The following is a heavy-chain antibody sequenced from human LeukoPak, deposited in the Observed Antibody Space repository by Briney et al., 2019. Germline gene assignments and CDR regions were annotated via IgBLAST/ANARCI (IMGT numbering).Heavy chain of an antibody. Sequence: GGSLRLSCAASGFTFSSYSMNWVRQAPGKGLEWVSSISSSSSYIYYADSVKGRFTISRDNAKNSLYLQMNSLRAEDTAVYYCARVGSGYDPLDYWGQGTLVTVSS. V-gene: IGHV3-21*01. CDR3: ARVGSGYDPLDY. CDR1: GFTFSSYS. D-gene: IGHD5-12*01. J-gene: IGHJ4*02. CDR2: ISSSSSYI.